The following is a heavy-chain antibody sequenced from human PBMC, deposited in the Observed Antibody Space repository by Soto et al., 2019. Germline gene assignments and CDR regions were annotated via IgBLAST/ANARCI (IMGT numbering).Heavy chain of an antibody. CDR1: AGSFSSYA. D-gene: IGHD4-17*01. Sequence: SFKGSCKASAGSFSSYALSWVRQAPGQGLEWMGGIIPIFGTANYAHKLQGRVTITSDESTSTAYMELSSLRSEDTAVYYCARGPHPAPDGDYLPFEYWGKGTLVTVS. J-gene: IGHJ4*02. V-gene: IGHV1-69*13. CDR2: IIPIFGTA. CDR3: ARGPHPAPDGDYLPFEY.